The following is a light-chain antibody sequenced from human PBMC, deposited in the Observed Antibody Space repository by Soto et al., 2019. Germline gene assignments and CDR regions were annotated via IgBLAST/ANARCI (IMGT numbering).Light chain of an antibody. Sequence: EIVMTQSPATLSVSPGDRVTLSCRASQSVSSYLAWYQQKPGQAPRLLIYGASTRATGIPARFSGSGSGTEFTLTISSLRSEDFAVYYCQQYNNWPSWTFGQGTKVDIK. V-gene: IGKV3-15*01. CDR1: QSVSSY. CDR3: QQYNNWPSWT. J-gene: IGKJ1*01. CDR2: GAS.